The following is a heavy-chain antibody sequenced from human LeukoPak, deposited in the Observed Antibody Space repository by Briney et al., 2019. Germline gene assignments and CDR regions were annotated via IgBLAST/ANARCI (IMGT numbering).Heavy chain of an antibody. CDR3: VKDRTPYSGYDPEAFDI. CDR1: GFTFSTYA. J-gene: IGHJ3*02. CDR2: LSGAGGST. V-gene: IGHV3-23*01. D-gene: IGHD5-12*01. Sequence: GGSLRLSCAASGFTFSTYAMSWVRQIPGKGLEWVSALSGAGGSTFYIDSVKGRFTISRDNSKNTLYLQMNSLRAEDTALYYCVKDRTPYSGYDPEAFDIWGQGTMVIVSS.